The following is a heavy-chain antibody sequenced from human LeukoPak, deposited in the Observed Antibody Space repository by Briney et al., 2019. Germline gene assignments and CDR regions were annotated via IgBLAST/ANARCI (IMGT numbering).Heavy chain of an antibody. CDR1: GYTFTGYY. D-gene: IGHD3-22*01. Sequence: GASVKVSCKASGYTFTGYYVHWVRQAPGQGLEWMGGFNPNSGDTNYAKKFEGRVTMTRDTSISTAYMELSRLRSDDTAVYYCAREYYDSSGYYLLDWGQGTLVTVSS. J-gene: IGHJ4*02. V-gene: IGHV1-2*02. CDR3: AREYYDSSGYYLLD. CDR2: FNPNSGDT.